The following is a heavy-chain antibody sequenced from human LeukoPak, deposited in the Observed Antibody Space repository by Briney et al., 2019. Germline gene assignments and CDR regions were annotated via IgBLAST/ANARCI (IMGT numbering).Heavy chain of an antibody. CDR3: AKGVGYCSGGSCQQFDY. D-gene: IGHD2-15*01. V-gene: IGHV3-23*01. J-gene: IGHJ4*02. CDR1: GFTFSDNY. Sequence: GGSLRLSCAASGFTFSDNYMGWIRQAPGKGLKWVSAISGSGGSTYYADSVKGRITISRDNSKNTLYLQMNSLRAEDTAVYYCAKGVGYCSGGSCQQFDYWGQGTLVTVSS. CDR2: ISGSGGST.